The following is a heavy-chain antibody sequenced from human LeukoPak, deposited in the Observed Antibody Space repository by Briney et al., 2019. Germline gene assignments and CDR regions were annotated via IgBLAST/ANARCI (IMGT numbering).Heavy chain of an antibody. V-gene: IGHV1-18*04. CDR1: GYTFTRYY. Sequence: ASVKVSCKASGYTFTRYYMHWVRQAPGQGLEWMGWISANSGNTNYAQKLQGRVTMTTDTSTSTAYMELRSLRSDDTAVYFCARDAADTVRGGDYWGQGSLVTVSS. CDR2: ISANSGNT. J-gene: IGHJ4*02. CDR3: ARDAADTVRGGDY. D-gene: IGHD5-18*01.